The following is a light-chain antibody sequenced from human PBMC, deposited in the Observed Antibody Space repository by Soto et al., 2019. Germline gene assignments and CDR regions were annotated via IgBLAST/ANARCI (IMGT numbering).Light chain of an antibody. J-gene: IGKJ2*01. CDR3: QQSYRTPYT. V-gene: IGKV1-39*01. CDR2: HAS. CDR1: QGISTY. Sequence: DIQMTQSPSSLSASVGDRVTITCRASQGISTYLAWYQQRQGGAPKLLIYHASSLRSGVPSRFSGSGSGTDFTLTSSSLQPEDVATYYCQQSYRTPYTFGQGTKLETK.